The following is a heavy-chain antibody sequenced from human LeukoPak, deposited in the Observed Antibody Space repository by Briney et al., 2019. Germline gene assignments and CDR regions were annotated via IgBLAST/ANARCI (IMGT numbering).Heavy chain of an antibody. CDR3: ARPHSGYDLYDYYYYMDV. D-gene: IGHD5-12*01. CDR1: GFTSSSYS. V-gene: IGHV3-21*01. J-gene: IGHJ6*03. CDR2: ISSSSSYI. Sequence: GGSLRLSCAASGFTSSSYSMNWVRQAPGKGLEWVSSISSSSSYIYYADSVKGRFTISRDNAKNSLYLQMNSLRAEDTAVYYCARPHSGYDLYDYYYYMDVWGKGTTVTVSS.